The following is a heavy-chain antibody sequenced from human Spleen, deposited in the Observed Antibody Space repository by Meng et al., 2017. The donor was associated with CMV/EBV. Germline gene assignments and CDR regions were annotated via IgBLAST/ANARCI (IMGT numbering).Heavy chain of an antibody. CDR1: GVSISSSNW. Sequence: YGVSISSSNWWSWVSQQPGEGMEGIGGAYHSGNANYDPSLNSRVTISVDKSNNEFSLNLTSMTAADTAVYYCARLKGITMTSYYFDYWGQGSLVTVSS. CDR3: ARLKGITMTSYYFDY. V-gene: IGHV4-4*02. CDR2: AYHSGNA. D-gene: IGHD3-22*01. J-gene: IGHJ4*02.